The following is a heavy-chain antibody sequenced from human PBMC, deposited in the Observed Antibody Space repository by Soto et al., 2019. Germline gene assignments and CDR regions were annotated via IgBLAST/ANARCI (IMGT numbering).Heavy chain of an antibody. CDR1: GGSISSSNW. Sequence: SETLSLTCAVSGGSISSSNWWSWVRQPPGKGLEWIGEIYHSGSTNYNPSLKSRVTISVDKSKNQFSLKLSSVTAADTAVYYCARAQRGYSYQIDYWGQGTLVTVS. CDR3: ARAQRGYSYQIDY. J-gene: IGHJ4*02. V-gene: IGHV4-4*02. CDR2: IYHSGST. D-gene: IGHD5-18*01.